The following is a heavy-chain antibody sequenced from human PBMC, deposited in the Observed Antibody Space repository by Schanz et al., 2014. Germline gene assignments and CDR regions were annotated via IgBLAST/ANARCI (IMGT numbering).Heavy chain of an antibody. CDR3: ARGMPDSGDYRLDY. CDR1: GGTFSRLT. V-gene: IGHV1-18*01. J-gene: IGHJ4*02. Sequence: QVQLVQSGADVKKPGSSVRVSCKASGGTFSRLTFSWVRQAPGQGLEWMGWISVYSGKTRFAQKVQGRVSMTAETSTKTAYMELRSLTSDDTAVYYCARGMPDSGDYRLDYWGQGTLVTVSS. D-gene: IGHD4-17*01. CDR2: ISVYSGKT.